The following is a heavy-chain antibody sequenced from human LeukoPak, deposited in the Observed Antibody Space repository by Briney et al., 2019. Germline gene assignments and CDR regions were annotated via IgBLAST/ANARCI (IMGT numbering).Heavy chain of an antibody. CDR2: INHSGST. Sequence: SETLSLTCAVYGGSFSGYYWSWIRQPPGKGLEWIGEINHSGSTNYNPSLKSRVTISVDTSKNQFSLKLSSVTAADTAVYYCARLYYYDSSGYYYFFDYWGQGTLVTVSS. V-gene: IGHV4-34*01. D-gene: IGHD3-22*01. CDR1: GGSFSGYY. J-gene: IGHJ4*02. CDR3: ARLYYYDSSGYYYFFDY.